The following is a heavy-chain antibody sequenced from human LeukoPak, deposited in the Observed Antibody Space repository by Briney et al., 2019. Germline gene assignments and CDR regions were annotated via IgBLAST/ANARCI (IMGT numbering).Heavy chain of an antibody. CDR3: ARGKMATLDY. CDR1: GGSISSYY. D-gene: IGHD5-24*01. CDR2: IYYSGST. V-gene: IGHV4-59*12. Sequence: SETLSLTCTVSGGSISSYYWNWIRQPPGKGLEWIGYIYYSGSTNYNPSLKSRVTISVDTSKNQFSLKLSSVTAADTAVYYCARGKMATLDYWGQGTLVTVSS. J-gene: IGHJ4*02.